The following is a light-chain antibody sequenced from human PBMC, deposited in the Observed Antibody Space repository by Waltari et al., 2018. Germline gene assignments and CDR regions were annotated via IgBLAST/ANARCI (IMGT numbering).Light chain of an antibody. Sequence: IQLTLQPHSLSASAGARVTITCRASQGISSALAWYQQKPGQAPKLLIYDASSLESGVPARFSGSGSGTDFTLTISSLQPEDFATYYCQQFNSYPLTFGGGTKVEIK. CDR1: QGISSA. CDR2: DAS. J-gene: IGKJ4*01. V-gene: IGKV1-13*02. CDR3: QQFNSYPLT.